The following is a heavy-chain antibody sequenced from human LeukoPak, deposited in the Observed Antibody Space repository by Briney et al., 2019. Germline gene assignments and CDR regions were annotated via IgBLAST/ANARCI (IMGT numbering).Heavy chain of an antibody. J-gene: IGHJ4*02. D-gene: IGHD6-13*01. Sequence: GGSLRLSCAASGFTFNTYAMQWVRQAPGKGLEWVAVISNDGSNKYYADSVKGRFTISRDNSKNTLYLQMNSLRAEDTAVYYCAKTYTSSWSTDYWGQGTLVTVSS. CDR2: ISNDGSNK. CDR3: AKTYTSSWSTDY. V-gene: IGHV3-30*04. CDR1: GFTFNTYA.